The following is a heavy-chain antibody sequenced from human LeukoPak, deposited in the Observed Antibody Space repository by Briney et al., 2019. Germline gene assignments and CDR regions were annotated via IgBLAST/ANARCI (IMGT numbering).Heavy chain of an antibody. J-gene: IGHJ4*02. D-gene: IGHD3-10*01. Sequence: ASVKVSCKASGYTFTGYYMHWVRQAPGQGLEWMGWINPNSGGTNYAQKFQGRVTMTRDTSISTAYMELSRLRSDDTAVYYCARGPLLLLWFGELSYWGQGTLVTVSS. V-gene: IGHV1-2*02. CDR2: INPNSGGT. CDR1: GYTFTGYY. CDR3: ARGPLLLLWFGELSY.